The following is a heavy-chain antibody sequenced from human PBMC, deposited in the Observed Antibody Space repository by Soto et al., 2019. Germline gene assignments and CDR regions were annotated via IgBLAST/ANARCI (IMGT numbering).Heavy chain of an antibody. V-gene: IGHV3-15*07. CDR3: SHGYYQYFES. D-gene: IGHD5-18*01. CDR1: GFTFSNAW. Sequence: AGGSLRLSCAASGFTFSNAWMNWVRQAPGKGLEWVGRIKSKTDGGTSDYAAPVKGRFTISRDDSENTLYLQMNSLKTEDTAVYYCSHGYYQYFESWGQGTLVTSPQ. J-gene: IGHJ4*02. CDR2: IKSKTDGGTS.